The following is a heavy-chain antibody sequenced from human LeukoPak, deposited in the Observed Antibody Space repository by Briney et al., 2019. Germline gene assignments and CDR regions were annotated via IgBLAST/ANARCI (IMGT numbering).Heavy chain of an antibody. J-gene: IGHJ3*02. Sequence: SETLSLTCTVSGGSISSYYWSWIRQPPGKGLEWIGYIYYSGSTNYNPSLKSRVTISVDTSKNQFSLKLSSVTAADTAVYYCARGLEWIQLGDALDIWGQGTMVTVSS. D-gene: IGHD5-18*01. CDR1: GGSISSYY. CDR2: IYYSGST. V-gene: IGHV4-59*01. CDR3: ARGLEWIQLGDALDI.